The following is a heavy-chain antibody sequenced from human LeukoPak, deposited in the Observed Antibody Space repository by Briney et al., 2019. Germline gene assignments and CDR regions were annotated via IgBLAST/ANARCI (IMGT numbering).Heavy chain of an antibody. CDR2: IKQDGGEK. V-gene: IGHV3-7*03. D-gene: IGHD3-3*01. CDR3: ARERRDYDFWSGSYFDY. CDR1: GFTFSSYW. J-gene: IGHJ4*02. Sequence: GGSLRLSCAASGFTFSSYWMSWVRQAPGKGLEWVANIKQDGGEKYYVDSVKGRFTISRDNAKNSLYLQMNSLRAEDTAVYYCARERRDYDFWSGSYFDYWGQGTLVTVSS.